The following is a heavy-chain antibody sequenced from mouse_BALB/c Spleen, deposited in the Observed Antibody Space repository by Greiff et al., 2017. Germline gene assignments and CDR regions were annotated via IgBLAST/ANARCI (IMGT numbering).Heavy chain of an antibody. CDR1: GFIFSSYT. J-gene: IGHJ2*01. CDR3: ARGYDYDDGFDY. V-gene: IGHV5-12-2*01. Sequence: EVKLMESGGGLVQPGGSLKLSCAASGFIFSSYTMSWVRQTPEKRLEWVAYISNGGGSTYYPDTVKGRFTISRDNAKNTLYLQMSSLKSEDTAMYYCARGYDYDDGFDYWGQGTTLTVSS. D-gene: IGHD2-4*01. CDR2: ISNGGGST.